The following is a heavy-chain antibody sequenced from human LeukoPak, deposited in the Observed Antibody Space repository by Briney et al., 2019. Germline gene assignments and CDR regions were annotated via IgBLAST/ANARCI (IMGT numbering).Heavy chain of an antibody. D-gene: IGHD3-10*01. V-gene: IGHV4-59*08. CDR1: GGSISDYY. CDR3: ARHGNYGNYFYYGMDV. Sequence: SETLSLTCTVTGGSISDYYWSWIRQPPGKGLEWIGYIHYSGSTNYNPSLKSRVTISVDTFKNEFSLKLSSGTAADTAVYYCARHGNYGNYFYYGMDVWGQGTTVTVSS. J-gene: IGHJ6*02. CDR2: IHYSGST.